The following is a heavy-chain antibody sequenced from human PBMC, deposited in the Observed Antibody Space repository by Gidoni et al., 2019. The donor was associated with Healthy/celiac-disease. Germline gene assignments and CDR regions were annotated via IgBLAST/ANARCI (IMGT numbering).Heavy chain of an antibody. D-gene: IGHD3-22*01. Sequence: GGGLVQPRGSLRLSCAASGFTFSSCPMSWVRQAPGKGLEWVSDISGSCGSTYYADSVKGRFTISRDNAKNTLYLQMNSLRAEDTAVYYCAKDSHYYDSSGYLDGEYYFDYWGQGTLVTVSS. CDR1: GFTFSSCP. V-gene: IGHV3-23*01. J-gene: IGHJ4*02. CDR2: ISGSCGST. CDR3: AKDSHYYDSSGYLDGEYYFDY.